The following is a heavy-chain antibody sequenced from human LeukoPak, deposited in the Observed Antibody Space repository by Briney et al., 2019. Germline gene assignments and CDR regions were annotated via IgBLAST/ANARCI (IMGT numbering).Heavy chain of an antibody. D-gene: IGHD6-19*01. V-gene: IGHV1-46*03. J-gene: IGHJ5*02. CDR3: APGVGYSSGWYPRWFDP. CDR2: INPSGGST. Sequence: ASVKVSCKASGYTFTSYYMHWVRQAPGQGLEWMGIINPSGGSTSYAQKFQGRVTMTRDTSTSTVYMELSSLRSEDTAVYYCAPGVGYSSGWYPRWFDPWGQGTLVTVSS. CDR1: GYTFTSYY.